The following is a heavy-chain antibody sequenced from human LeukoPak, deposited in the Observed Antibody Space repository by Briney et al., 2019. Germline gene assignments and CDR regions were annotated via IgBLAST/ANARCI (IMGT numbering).Heavy chain of an antibody. CDR2: IYHSGST. CDR1: GGSISSGGYS. Sequence: SQTLSLTCAVSGGSISSGGYSWSWIRQPPGKGPEWIGYIYHSGSTYYNPSLKSRVTISVDRSKNQFSLKLSSVTAADTAVYYCARAVHLMMGSGSYDAGGWFDPWGQGTLVTVSS. D-gene: IGHD3-10*01. V-gene: IGHV4-30-2*01. CDR3: ARAVHLMMGSGSYDAGGWFDP. J-gene: IGHJ5*02.